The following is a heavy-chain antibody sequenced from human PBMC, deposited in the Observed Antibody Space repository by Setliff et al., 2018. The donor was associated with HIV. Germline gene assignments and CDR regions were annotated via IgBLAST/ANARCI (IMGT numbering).Heavy chain of an antibody. CDR3: ARGDYHSSGYSPDYYYMDV. D-gene: IGHD3-22*01. V-gene: IGHV4-61*08. J-gene: IGHJ6*03. Sequence: PSETLSLTCAVSGYSFSGGYYWAWIRQPPGKGLGWIGNFYYSGSTNYNPSLRSRATISVDTTKNPISLKLSSVTAADTAVYYCARGDYHSSGYSPDYYYMDVWGKGTTVTVSS. CDR1: GYSFSGGYY. CDR2: FYYSGST.